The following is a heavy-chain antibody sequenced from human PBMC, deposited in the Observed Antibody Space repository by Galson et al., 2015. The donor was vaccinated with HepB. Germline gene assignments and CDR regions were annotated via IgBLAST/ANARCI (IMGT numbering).Heavy chain of an antibody. CDR3: AKERPSSFDY. V-gene: IGHV3-23*01. CDR1: GFTFSSYA. J-gene: IGHJ4*02. CDR2: ISGSSDST. Sequence: SLRLSCAASGFTFSSYAMNRVRQAPGKGLEWVSAISGSSDSTYYADSVKGRFTISRDNSKNTLYLQMNSLRAEDTAVYYCAKERPSSFDYWGQGTLVTVSS.